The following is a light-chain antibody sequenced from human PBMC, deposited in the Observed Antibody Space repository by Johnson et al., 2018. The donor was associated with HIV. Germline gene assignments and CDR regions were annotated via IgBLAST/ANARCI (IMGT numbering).Light chain of an antibody. V-gene: IGLV1-51*02. CDR1: SSNIGNNS. J-gene: IGLJ1*01. CDR2: ENS. Sequence: QSVLTPPPSVSAAPGQKVTISCSGSSSNIGNNSVSWYQQLPGPDPKLLIYENSNRPSGIHDRFSGSKSGTSASRDITGPQTGNEADDYCGTWNRSLNAGGFFGPGNKVTVL. CDR3: GTWNRSLNAGGF.